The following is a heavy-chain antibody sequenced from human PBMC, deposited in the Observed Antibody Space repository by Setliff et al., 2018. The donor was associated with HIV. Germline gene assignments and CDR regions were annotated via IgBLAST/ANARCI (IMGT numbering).Heavy chain of an antibody. CDR3: ARHAGDYYASGNYYRAFDI. V-gene: IGHV4-59*08. Sequence: LSLTCSVFGGSISSYYWSWIRQPPGKGLEWIGYMYYSGSTNYNPSLKSRVTISVDTSKNQFSLKLSSVTAADTAMYYCARHAGDYYASGNYYRAFDIWGQGTMVTVSS. D-gene: IGHD3-10*01. J-gene: IGHJ3*02. CDR2: MYYSGST. CDR1: GGSISSYY.